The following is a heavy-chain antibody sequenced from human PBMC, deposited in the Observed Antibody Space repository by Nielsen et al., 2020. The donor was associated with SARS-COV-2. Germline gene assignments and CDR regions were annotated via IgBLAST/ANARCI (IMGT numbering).Heavy chain of an antibody. Sequence: GGSLRLSCAASGFTFGDAIIHWVRQASGKGLEWVGRIRSKTNNYETSYAASVKGRFIISRGESKNMAYLQMNSLKTDDTAVYYCKHYYDMDVWGQGTTVTVSS. CDR1: GFTFGDAI. J-gene: IGHJ6*02. CDR2: IRSKTNNYET. CDR3: KHYYDMDV. V-gene: IGHV3-73*01.